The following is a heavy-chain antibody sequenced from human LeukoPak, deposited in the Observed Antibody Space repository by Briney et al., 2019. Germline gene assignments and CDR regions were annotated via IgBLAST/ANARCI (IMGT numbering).Heavy chain of an antibody. CDR3: AREAVAGTGFDY. CDR1: GFTFISYA. J-gene: IGHJ4*02. CDR2: ISNNDSIT. Sequence: GGSLRLSCATSGFTFISYAMSSVRQAPGKGLEWVSSISNNDSITSYADSVKGRFTISTDNAKNSLYLQMNSLRAEDTAVYYCAREAVAGTGFDYWGQGTLVTVSS. D-gene: IGHD6-19*01. V-gene: IGHV3-23*01.